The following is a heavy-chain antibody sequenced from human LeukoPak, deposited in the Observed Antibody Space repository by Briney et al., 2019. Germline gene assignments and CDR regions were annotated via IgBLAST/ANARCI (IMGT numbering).Heavy chain of an antibody. Sequence: SVKVSCKASGGTFSSYAISWVRQAPGQGLEWMGGIIPIFGTANYAQKFQGRVTITADESTSTAYMELSSLRSEDTAVYYCARAGYEGYYYYYGMDVWGQGTTVTVSS. CDR2: IIPIFGTA. D-gene: IGHD6-13*01. CDR3: ARAGYEGYYYYYGMDV. J-gene: IGHJ6*02. V-gene: IGHV1-69*13. CDR1: GGTFSSYA.